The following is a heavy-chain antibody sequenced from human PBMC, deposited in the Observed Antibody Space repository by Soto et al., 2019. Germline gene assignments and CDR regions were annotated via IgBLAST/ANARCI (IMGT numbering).Heavy chain of an antibody. CDR1: GGSISSSSYY. CDR3: ARLGPTYYDFWSGFNNWFDP. V-gene: IGHV4-39*01. CDR2: IYYSGST. J-gene: IGHJ5*02. Sequence: QLQLQESGPGLVKPSETLSLTCTVSGGSISSSSYYWGWIRQPPGKGLEWIGSIYYSGSTYYNPSLKSRVTISVDTSKNQFSLKLSSVTAADTAVYYCARLGPTYYDFWSGFNNWFDPWGQGTLVTVSS. D-gene: IGHD3-3*01.